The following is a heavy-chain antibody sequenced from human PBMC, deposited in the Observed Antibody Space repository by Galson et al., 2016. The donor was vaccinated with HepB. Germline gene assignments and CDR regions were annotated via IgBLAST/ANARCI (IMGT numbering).Heavy chain of an antibody. D-gene: IGHD2-2*01. J-gene: IGHJ5*02. CDR1: GFAFRDYA. Sequence: SLRLSCAVSGFAFRDYAMHWVRQAPGKGLEWVAIISYDGSHKYYADSVKGRFSISRDNSKDTLYLQLNSLRADDTAVYYCAKGNIDYLPAAPYAWGQGTLVTVSS. CDR2: ISYDGSHK. V-gene: IGHV3-30*04. CDR3: AKGNIDYLPAAPYA.